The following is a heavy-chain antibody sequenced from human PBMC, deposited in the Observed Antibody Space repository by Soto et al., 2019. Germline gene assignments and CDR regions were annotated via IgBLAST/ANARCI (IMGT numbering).Heavy chain of an antibody. CDR2: INSDGSST. V-gene: IGHV3-74*01. CDR1: GFTFSSYG. Sequence: GGSLRLSCAASGFTFSSYGMHWVRQAPGKGLVWVSRINSDGSSTSYADSVKGRFTISRDNAKNTLYLQMNSLRAEDTAVYYCASEPVVVITKYFQHWGQGTLVTVSS. CDR3: ASEPVVVITKYFQH. J-gene: IGHJ1*01. D-gene: IGHD3-22*01.